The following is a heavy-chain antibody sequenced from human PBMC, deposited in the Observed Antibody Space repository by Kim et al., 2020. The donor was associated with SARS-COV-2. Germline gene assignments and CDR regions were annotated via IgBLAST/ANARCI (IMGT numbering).Heavy chain of an antibody. CDR2: INPSGGST. CDR1: GYTFTSYY. D-gene: IGHD6-19*01. CDR3: ARGPQTTRFKAVAGTGDDY. V-gene: IGHV1-46*01. Sequence: VKVSCKASGYTFTSYYMHWVRQAPGQGLEWMGIINPSGGSTSYAQKFQGRVTMTRDTSTSTVYMELSSLRSEDTAVYYCARGPQTTRFKAVAGTGDDYWGQGTLVTVSS. J-gene: IGHJ4*02.